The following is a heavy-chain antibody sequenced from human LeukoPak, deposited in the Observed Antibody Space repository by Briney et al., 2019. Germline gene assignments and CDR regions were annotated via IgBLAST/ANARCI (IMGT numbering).Heavy chain of an antibody. CDR2: INPNRGGT. D-gene: IGHD3-22*01. J-gene: IGHJ4*02. CDR3: AREGGSYGSSDSSGYSLDY. CDR1: GYTFTGYY. Sequence: GASVKVSCKASGYTFTGYYMHWVRQAPGQGLEWMGRINPNRGGTNYAQKFQGRVTMTRDTSISTAYMELSRLRSDDTAVYYCAREGGSYGSSDSSGYSLDYWGQGALVTVSS. V-gene: IGHV1-2*06.